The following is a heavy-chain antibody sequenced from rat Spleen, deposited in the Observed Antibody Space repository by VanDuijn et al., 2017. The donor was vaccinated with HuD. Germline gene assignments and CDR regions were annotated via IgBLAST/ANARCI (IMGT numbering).Heavy chain of an antibody. Sequence: EVQLVESGGGLVQPGGSLKLSCAASGFTFVDYDMAWVRQTPTKGLEWIASINTGGDFTYYRESVKGRFTVSRCDAKNTQYLQMDSLRSEDTATHYCNRHGGPRNWYAYWGQGTLVTVSS. CDR1: GFTFVDYD. CDR3: NRHGGPRNWYAY. V-gene: IGHV5S13*01. J-gene: IGHJ3*01. CDR2: INTGGDFT.